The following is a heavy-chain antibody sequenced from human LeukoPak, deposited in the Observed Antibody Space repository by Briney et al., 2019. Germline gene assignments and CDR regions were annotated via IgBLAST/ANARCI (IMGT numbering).Heavy chain of an antibody. Sequence: SQTLSLTCAISADSVSSNSAAWNWIRQSPSRGLEWLGRTYYRSTWYNDYALSVKGRLTINPDTSKNHFSLQLNSVTPEDTAVYYCARARAGTVDYWGQGTLVTVSS. CDR1: ADSVSSNSAA. CDR3: ARARAGTVDY. CDR2: TYYRSTWYN. V-gene: IGHV6-1*01. D-gene: IGHD5-24*01. J-gene: IGHJ4*02.